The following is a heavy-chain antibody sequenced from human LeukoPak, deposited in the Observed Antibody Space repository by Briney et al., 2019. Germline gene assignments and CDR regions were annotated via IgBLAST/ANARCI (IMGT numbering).Heavy chain of an antibody. D-gene: IGHD6-25*01. Sequence: GGSLRLSCAASGFTFSSYAMSWVRQAPGKGLEWVSAISGSGGSTYYADSVKGRFTISRDNSKNTLYLQMNSLRAEDTAVYYCASEYSSGLAGYMDVWGKGTTVTVSS. J-gene: IGHJ6*03. CDR2: ISGSGGST. V-gene: IGHV3-23*01. CDR3: ASEYSSGLAGYMDV. CDR1: GFTFSSYA.